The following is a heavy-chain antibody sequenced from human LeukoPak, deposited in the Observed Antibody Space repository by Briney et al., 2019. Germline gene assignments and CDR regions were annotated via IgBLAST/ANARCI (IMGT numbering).Heavy chain of an antibody. CDR2: IYYSGST. CDR1: GGSISSSSYY. V-gene: IGHV4-39*07. CDR3: VNRGHWERTDSSTSLGNWFDP. Sequence: PSETLSLTCTVSGGSISSSSYYWGWIRQPPGKGLEWIGSIYYSGSTYYNPSLKSRVTISVDTSKNQFSLKLSSVTAADTAVYYCVNRGHWERTDSSTSLGNWFDPWGQGTPVTVSS. D-gene: IGHD2-2*01. J-gene: IGHJ5*02.